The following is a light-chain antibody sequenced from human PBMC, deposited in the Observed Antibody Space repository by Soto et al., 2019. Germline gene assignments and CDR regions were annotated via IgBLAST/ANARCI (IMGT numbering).Light chain of an antibody. V-gene: IGKV3-11*01. CDR3: QQRSSWPPALS. Sequence: EIVLTQSPATLSLSPGERATLSCRASQSVRSFLPWYQQKPGQAPRLLIYDASNRATGVPGRFSGSGSGTDFTLTISSLEPEDFAVYYCQQRSSWPPALSFGGGTKVDIK. J-gene: IGKJ4*01. CDR1: QSVRSF. CDR2: DAS.